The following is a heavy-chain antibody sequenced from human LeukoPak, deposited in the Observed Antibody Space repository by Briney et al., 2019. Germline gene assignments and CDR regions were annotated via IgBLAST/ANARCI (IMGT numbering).Heavy chain of an antibody. CDR1: GFTFDDYG. D-gene: IGHD3-16*01. J-gene: IGHJ6*02. Sequence: GGSLRLSCAASGFTFDDYGMHWARQAPGKGLEWVSGISWNSDSVGYADSVKGRFTISRDNAENSLYLQMNSLRAEDTAFYYCARAGGSRYYYAMDVWGQGTTVTVSS. CDR2: ISWNSDSV. CDR3: ARAGGSRYYYAMDV. V-gene: IGHV3-9*01.